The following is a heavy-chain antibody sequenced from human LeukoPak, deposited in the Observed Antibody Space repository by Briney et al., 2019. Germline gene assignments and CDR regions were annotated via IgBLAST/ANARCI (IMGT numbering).Heavy chain of an antibody. CDR2: ISYDGSNK. CDR1: GFTFSSYA. V-gene: IGHV3-30-3*01. J-gene: IGHJ4*02. D-gene: IGHD3-10*01. CDR3: ANGVFYGSGSYLDY. Sequence: GGSLRLSCAASGFTFSSYAMHWVRQAPGKGLEWVAVISYDGSNKYYADSVKGRFTISRDNSKNTLYLQMNSLRAEDTAVYYCANGVFYGSGSYLDYWGQGTLVTVSS.